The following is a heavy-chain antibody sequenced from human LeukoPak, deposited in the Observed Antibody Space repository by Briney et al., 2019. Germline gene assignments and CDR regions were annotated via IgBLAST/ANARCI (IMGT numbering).Heavy chain of an antibody. CDR2: IDYSGST. D-gene: IGHD3-16*02. CDR1: GGFINGYY. V-gene: IGHV4-59*08. CDR3: ATGRYYDNVWGSYRPSFDF. Sequence: SSETLSLTCTVSGGFINGYYWSWIRQSPGKGLEWIGYIDYSGSTNYNPSFKSRVTISIDMSKNQLSLKLRSVTAADTAVYYCATGRYYDNVWGSYRPSFDFWGQGTLATVSS. J-gene: IGHJ4*02.